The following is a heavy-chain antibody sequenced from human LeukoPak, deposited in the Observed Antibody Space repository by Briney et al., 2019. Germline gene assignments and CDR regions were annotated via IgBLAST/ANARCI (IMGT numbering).Heavy chain of an antibody. Sequence: SETLSLTCAVYGGSFSGYYWSWIRQPPGKGLEWIGEINHSGSTNYNPSLKSRVTISVDTSKNQFSLKLSSVTAADTGVYYCARVITMVRGVIRPWYYYYMDVWGKGTTVTVSS. D-gene: IGHD3-10*01. V-gene: IGHV4-34*01. J-gene: IGHJ6*03. CDR3: ARVITMVRGVIRPWYYYYMDV. CDR2: INHSGST. CDR1: GGSFSGYY.